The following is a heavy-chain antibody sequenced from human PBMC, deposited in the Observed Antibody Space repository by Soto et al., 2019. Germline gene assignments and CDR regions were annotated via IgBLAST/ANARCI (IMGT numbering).Heavy chain of an antibody. CDR3: ARESGDWPLNWFDP. CDR1: GFNFSNHW. D-gene: IGHD2-21*02. CDR2: ITSDGKSK. Sequence: GGSLRLSCAASGFNFSNHWMHWVRQRPAEGLVWVSRITSDGKSKAYAESVKGRFAISRDNAKNTLYLQMNGLTAEDTAVYYCARESGDWPLNWFDPWGQGTLVTVS. J-gene: IGHJ5*02. V-gene: IGHV3-74*01.